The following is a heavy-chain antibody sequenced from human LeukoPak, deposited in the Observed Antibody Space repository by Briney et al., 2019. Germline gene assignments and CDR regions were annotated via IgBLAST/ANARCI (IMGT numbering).Heavy chain of an antibody. CDR2: VNHSGST. CDR3: ARGRWLRSSFDY. Sequence: SETLSLTCAVYGGSFNGYYWTWIRQPPGKGLEWIGQVNHSGSTSSNPSLKSRVTISVETSKKRFSLELSSVTAADAAVCCCARGRWLRSSFDYWGQGTLVTVSS. V-gene: IGHV4-34*01. J-gene: IGHJ4*02. D-gene: IGHD5-12*01. CDR1: GGSFNGYY.